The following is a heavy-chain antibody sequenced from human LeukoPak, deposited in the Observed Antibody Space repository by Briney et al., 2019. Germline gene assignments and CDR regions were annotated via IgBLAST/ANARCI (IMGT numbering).Heavy chain of an antibody. Sequence: GGSLRLSCAASGFTFSSYAMSWVRQAPGKGLEWVSSLTAGGERTFYADSVKGRFTISRDNSKDTLYLQINSLRAEDTAVYYCAKDLGYSYGCSDYWGQGALVTVSS. CDR2: LTAGGERT. CDR3: AKDLGYSYGCSDY. CDR1: GFTFSSYA. V-gene: IGHV3-23*01. J-gene: IGHJ4*02. D-gene: IGHD5-18*01.